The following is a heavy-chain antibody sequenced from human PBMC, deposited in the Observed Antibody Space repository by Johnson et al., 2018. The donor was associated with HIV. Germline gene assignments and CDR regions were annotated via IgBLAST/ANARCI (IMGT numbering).Heavy chain of an antibody. CDR3: VRGAFGAEPGGVTFDI. D-gene: IGHD6-13*01. CDR2: INTDGSAT. V-gene: IGHV3-74*02. CDR1: GFTFSTYW. J-gene: IGHJ3*02. Sequence: VQLVESGGGLVQPGGSLRLSCAASGFTFSTYWMHWVRQPPGKGLVWVSRINTDGSATTYADSVKGRFTISRDNAKNTLYLQMNSLRAEDTAVYYCVRGAFGAEPGGVTFDIWGQGTMVTVSS.